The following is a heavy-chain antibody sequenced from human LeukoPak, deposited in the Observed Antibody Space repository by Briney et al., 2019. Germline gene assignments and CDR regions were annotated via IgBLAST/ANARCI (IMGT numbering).Heavy chain of an antibody. CDR1: GYTFNNHY. V-gene: IGHV1-46*02. D-gene: IGHD6-19*01. J-gene: IGHJ4*02. Sequence: ASVKVSCKASGYTFNNHYMYRVRQAPGQGLEWMGVINPSGGSTSYAQKFQGRVTMTRDTSTRTVYMEVNSPRSEDTAVYYCARQGTYSSAIGMGYWGQGTLVTVSS. CDR3: ARQGTYSSAIGMGY. CDR2: INPSGGST.